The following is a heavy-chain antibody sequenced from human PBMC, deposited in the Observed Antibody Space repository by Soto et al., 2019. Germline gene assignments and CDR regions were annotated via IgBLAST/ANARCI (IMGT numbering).Heavy chain of an antibody. D-gene: IGHD1-1*01. Sequence: GGSLRLSCAASGFTVSDNYMSWVRQAPGKGLEWVSVIYSGSTTYYTDSVKGRFTISRDDSKNTLFLQMNSLRAEDTAVYYCARLQGSFDIWGQGTMVTVSS. CDR2: IYSGSTT. J-gene: IGHJ3*02. V-gene: IGHV3-66*01. CDR1: GFTVSDNY. CDR3: ARLQGSFDI.